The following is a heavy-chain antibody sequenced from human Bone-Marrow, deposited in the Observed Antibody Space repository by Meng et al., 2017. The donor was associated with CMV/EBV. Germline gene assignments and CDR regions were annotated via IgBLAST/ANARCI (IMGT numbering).Heavy chain of an antibody. V-gene: IGHV3-21*01. CDR2: ISSSSSYI. CDR1: TFSSYS. D-gene: IGHD3-22*01. J-gene: IGHJ4*02. Sequence: TFSSYSRNWVRQAPGKGLEWVSSISSSSSYIYYADSVKGRFTISRDNAKNSLYLQMNSLRAEDTAVYYCARVYYYYDSSGYLSGFDYWGQGTLVTVSS. CDR3: ARVYYYYDSSGYLSGFDY.